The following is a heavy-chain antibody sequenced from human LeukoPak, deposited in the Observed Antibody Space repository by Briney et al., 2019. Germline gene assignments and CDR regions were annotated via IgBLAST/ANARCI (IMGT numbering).Heavy chain of an antibody. CDR1: DFTFSDFW. D-gene: IGHD6-19*01. CDR3: VRGSGWLFDS. Sequence: PGGSLRLSCAASDFTFSDFWMAWVRLAPGKGLEWVAIIKQDGSETHYVASVRGRFSISRDNAKNSLYLQMNSLRGEDTAIYYCVRGSGWLFDSWGQGTLVIVSS. CDR2: IKQDGSET. V-gene: IGHV3-7*04. J-gene: IGHJ5*01.